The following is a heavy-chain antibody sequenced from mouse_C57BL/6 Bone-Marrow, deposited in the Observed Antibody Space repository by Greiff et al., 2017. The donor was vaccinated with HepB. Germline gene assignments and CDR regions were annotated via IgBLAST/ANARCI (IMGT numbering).Heavy chain of an antibody. CDR3: ARRGLLRVFWFAY. Sequence: QVHLQQPGAELVRPGTSVKLSCKASGYTFTSYWMHWVKQRPGQGLEWIGVIDPSDSYTNYNQKFKGKATLTVDTSSSTAYMQLSSLTSEDSAVYYCARRGLLRVFWFAYWGQGTLVTVSA. D-gene: IGHD2-3*01. V-gene: IGHV1-59*01. J-gene: IGHJ3*01. CDR1: GYTFTSYW. CDR2: IDPSDSYT.